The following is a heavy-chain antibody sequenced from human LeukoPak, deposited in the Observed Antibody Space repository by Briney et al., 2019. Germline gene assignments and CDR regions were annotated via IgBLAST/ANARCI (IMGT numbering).Heavy chain of an antibody. J-gene: IGHJ4*02. D-gene: IGHD5-18*01. CDR1: GGSLCRRGYS. CDR2: ISHYGST. V-gene: IGHV4-30-2*01. Sequence: SQILSLTRAVCGGSLCRRGYSWSWLLHPPRGGVEWIGYISHYGSTYYNPSLKSRVTISVDRSKIQFSLKLTSVTAADTAIYHCTGYNYGYGYWGQGTLVTVSS. CDR3: TGYNYGYGY.